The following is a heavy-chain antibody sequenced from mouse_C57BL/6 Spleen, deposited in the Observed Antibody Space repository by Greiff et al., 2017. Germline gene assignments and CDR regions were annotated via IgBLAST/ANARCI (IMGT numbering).Heavy chain of an antibody. CDR2: IYPGDGDT. V-gene: IGHV1-82*01. Sequence: QVQLQQSGPELVKPGASVKISCKASGYAFSSSWMNWVKQRPGKGLEWIGRIYPGDGDTNYNGKFKGKATLTADKSSSTAYMQLSSLTSEDSAVYFCAIDYLYAMDYWGQGTSVTVSS. CDR3: AIDYLYAMDY. J-gene: IGHJ4*01. CDR1: GYAFSSSW. D-gene: IGHD2-4*01.